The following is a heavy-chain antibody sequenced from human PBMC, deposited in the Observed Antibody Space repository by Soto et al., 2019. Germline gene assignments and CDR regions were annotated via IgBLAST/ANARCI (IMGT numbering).Heavy chain of an antibody. J-gene: IGHJ4*02. V-gene: IGHV1-69*02. CDR1: GGTFSTYT. Sequence: SVKVSCKASGGTFSTYTITWVRQAPGQGLEWMGRIIPIIGIINYAQKFQGRVTISADKFTGTAYMELTGLRSDDTAVYYCARGPIAAAGTAPNDYWGQGTLVTVS. CDR3: ARGPIAAAGTAPNDY. D-gene: IGHD6-13*01. CDR2: IIPIIGII.